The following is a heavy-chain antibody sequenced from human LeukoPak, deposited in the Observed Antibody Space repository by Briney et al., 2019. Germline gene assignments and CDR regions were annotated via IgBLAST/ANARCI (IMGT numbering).Heavy chain of an antibody. V-gene: IGHV3-33*08. CDR2: IWNDGTNK. CDR3: TRDRREGTTTDNWFDP. D-gene: IGHD1-7*01. CDR1: RFTFSTHA. Sequence: GGSLRLSCAASRFTFSTHAMHWVRQAPGKGLEWVAVIWNDGTNKYYADSVKVRFTISGHNSKNTLYLQMNSLGAEETAVYYCTRDRREGTTTDNWFDPWGQGTLVTVSS. J-gene: IGHJ5*02.